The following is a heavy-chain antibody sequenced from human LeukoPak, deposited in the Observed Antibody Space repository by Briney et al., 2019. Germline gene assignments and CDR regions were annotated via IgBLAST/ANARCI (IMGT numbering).Heavy chain of an antibody. D-gene: IGHD3-10*01. CDR2: ISSNGSST. V-gene: IGHV3-64D*06. CDR3: VKGGGWFGELLYYY. CDR1: GFTFSSYA. J-gene: IGHJ4*02. Sequence: AGTLSLSCSASGFTFSSYAMHWIRKAPGPGLEYVSAISSNGSSTSYEDSVKGRVTISRDNSNNTLYLQMSSLIAEATAVYYCVKGGGWFGELLYYYWGQGTLVTASS.